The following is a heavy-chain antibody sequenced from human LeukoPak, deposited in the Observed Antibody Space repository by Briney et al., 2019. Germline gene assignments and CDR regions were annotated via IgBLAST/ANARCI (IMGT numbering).Heavy chain of an antibody. J-gene: IGHJ3*02. CDR2: IYYSGST. V-gene: IGHV4-59*08. CDR3: ARGGEPKDIVVVPAAIGAFDI. Sequence: SETLSLTCTVSGGSISSYYWSWIRQPPGKGLEWIGYIYYSGSTYYNPSLKSRVTISVDTSKNQFSLKLSSVTAADTAVYYCARGGEPKDIVVVPAAIGAFDIWGQGTMVTVSS. CDR1: GGSISSYY. D-gene: IGHD2-2*01.